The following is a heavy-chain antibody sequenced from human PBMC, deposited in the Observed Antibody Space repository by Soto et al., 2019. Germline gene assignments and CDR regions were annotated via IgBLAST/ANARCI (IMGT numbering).Heavy chain of an antibody. Sequence: QLQLQESGPGLVKPSETLSLTCTVSGGSISSSSYYWGWIRQTPGKGLEWIGSIYYSGSTYYNPSLKSRVTISVDTSKNQFSLKLSSVTAADTAVYYCARRSVTKNWYFDLWGRGTLVTVSS. CDR2: IYYSGST. J-gene: IGHJ2*01. V-gene: IGHV4-39*01. CDR1: GGSISSSSYY. D-gene: IGHD2-21*02. CDR3: ARRSVTKNWYFDL.